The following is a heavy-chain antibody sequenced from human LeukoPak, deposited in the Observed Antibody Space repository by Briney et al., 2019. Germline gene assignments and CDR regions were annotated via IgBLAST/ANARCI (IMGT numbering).Heavy chain of an antibody. CDR1: GFTFSSYA. Sequence: PGGSLRLSCAASGFTFSSYAMHWVRQAPGKGLEWVAVISYDGSNKYYADSVKGRFTISRDNSKNTLYLQMNSLRAEDTAVYYCAKDRHAPGRYCSTTTCFPFDPWGQGTLVTVSS. CDR2: ISYDGSNK. V-gene: IGHV3-30*04. J-gene: IGHJ5*02. D-gene: IGHD2-2*01. CDR3: AKDRHAPGRYCSTTTCFPFDP.